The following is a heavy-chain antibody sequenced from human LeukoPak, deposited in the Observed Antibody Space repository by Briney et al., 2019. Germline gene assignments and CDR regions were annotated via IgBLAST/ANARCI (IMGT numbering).Heavy chain of an antibody. J-gene: IGHJ4*02. D-gene: IGHD3-3*01. CDR1: GGSISSSSYY. CDR3: ARLKRYYDFWSGYMGGYFDY. CDR2: IYYSGST. V-gene: IGHV4-39*01. Sequence: SETLSLTCTVSGGSISSSSYYWGWIRQPPGKGLEWTRSIYYSGSTYYNPSLKSRVTISVDTSKNQFSLKLSSVTAADTAVYYCARLKRYYDFWSGYMGGYFDYWGQGTLVTVSS.